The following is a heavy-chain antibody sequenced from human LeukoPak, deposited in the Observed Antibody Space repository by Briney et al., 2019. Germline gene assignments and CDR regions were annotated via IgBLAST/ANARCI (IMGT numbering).Heavy chain of an antibody. J-gene: IGHJ4*02. D-gene: IGHD6-25*01. CDR2: IWSGGSIA. CDR1: GFTFSDYG. CDR3: TRVATAGTWTDY. Sequence: PGGSLRLSCAASGFTFSDYGMQWVHQAPGKGLECLSVIWSGGSIADYAESVRGRFTISRDNSKNTVYLQMNSLRAEDTAIYFCTRVATAGTWTDYWGQGTLVTVSS. V-gene: IGHV3-33*03.